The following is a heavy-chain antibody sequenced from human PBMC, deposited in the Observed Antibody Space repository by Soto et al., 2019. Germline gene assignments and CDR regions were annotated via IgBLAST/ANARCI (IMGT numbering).Heavy chain of an antibody. Sequence: GSLRLSCAASGFTFSNAWMSWVRQAPWKGLEWVGRIKSKTDGGTTDYAAPVKGRFTISRDDSKHTLYLQMNSLKTEDTAVYYCTTGPLYCSGGSCQGYWGQGTLVTVSS. D-gene: IGHD2-15*01. CDR1: GFTFSNAW. CDR3: TTGPLYCSGGSCQGY. V-gene: IGHV3-15*01. J-gene: IGHJ4*02. CDR2: IKSKTDGGTT.